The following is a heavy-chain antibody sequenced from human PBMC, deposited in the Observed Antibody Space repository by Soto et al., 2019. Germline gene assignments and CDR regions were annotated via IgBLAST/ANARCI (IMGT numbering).Heavy chain of an antibody. J-gene: IGHJ5*02. CDR1: GFTFSSYE. CDR3: ARDLTYYDSSGRTNWFDP. Sequence: PGGSLRLSCAASGFTFSSYEMNWVRQAPGKGLEWVSYISSSGSTIYYADSVKGRFTISRDNAKNSLYLQMNSLRAEDTAVYYCARDLTYYDSSGRTNWFDPCGQGTLVTVSS. CDR2: ISSSGSTI. V-gene: IGHV3-48*03. D-gene: IGHD3-22*01.